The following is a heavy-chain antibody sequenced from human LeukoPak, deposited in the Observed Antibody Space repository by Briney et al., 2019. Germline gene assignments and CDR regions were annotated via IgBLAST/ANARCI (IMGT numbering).Heavy chain of an antibody. V-gene: IGHV5-51*01. CDR2: IYPGDSDT. CDR3: ARRLSSTPLYDF. Sequence: GESLKISCKGSGYTFTSFWIGWVRQMPGKGLEWMGIIYPGDSDTRYSSSFQGQVTISADKSISTAYLQWSSLRASDTAMYYCARRLSSTPLYDFWGQGTLVTVSS. D-gene: IGHD2-2*01. J-gene: IGHJ4*02. CDR1: GYTFTSFW.